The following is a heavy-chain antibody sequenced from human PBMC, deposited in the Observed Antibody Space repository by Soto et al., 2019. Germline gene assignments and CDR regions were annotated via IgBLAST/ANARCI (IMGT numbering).Heavy chain of an antibody. CDR3: ARGANLGYCSGGSCQNWFDP. CDR2: ISSSSSYI. Sequence: GGSLRLSCAASGFTFSSYSMNWVRQAPGKGLEWVSSISSSSSYIYYADSVKGRFTISRDNAKNSLYLQMNSLRAEDTAVYYCARGANLGYCSGGSCQNWFDPWGQGTLVTVSS. V-gene: IGHV3-21*01. J-gene: IGHJ5*02. CDR1: GFTFSSYS. D-gene: IGHD2-15*01.